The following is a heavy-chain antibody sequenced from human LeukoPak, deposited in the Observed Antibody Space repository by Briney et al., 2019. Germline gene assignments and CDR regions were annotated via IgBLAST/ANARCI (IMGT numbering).Heavy chain of an antibody. CDR1: GYTFTGYY. V-gene: IGHV1-2*02. CDR2: INPNSGGT. Sequence: GASVRVSCKASGYTFTGYYMHWVRQAPGQGLEWMGWINPNSGGTNYAQKFQGRVTMTRDTSISTAYMELSRLRSDDTAVYYCASVIGSSWPFYYYYYYMDVWGKGTTVTVSS. CDR3: ASVIGSSWPFYYYYYYMDV. D-gene: IGHD6-13*01. J-gene: IGHJ6*03.